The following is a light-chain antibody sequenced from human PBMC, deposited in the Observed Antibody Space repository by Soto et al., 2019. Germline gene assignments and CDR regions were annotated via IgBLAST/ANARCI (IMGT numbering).Light chain of an antibody. Sequence: QSALTQPASVYGSPGQSITISCTGTSSDVGGYNYVSWYQHHPGKAPELMIYGVSNRPSGVSNRFSGSKSGNTASLTISGLQAEDEADYYCSSYTGSSTLLFGGGTKLTVL. V-gene: IGLV2-14*03. CDR1: SSDVGGYNY. CDR2: GVS. CDR3: SSYTGSSTLL. J-gene: IGLJ2*01.